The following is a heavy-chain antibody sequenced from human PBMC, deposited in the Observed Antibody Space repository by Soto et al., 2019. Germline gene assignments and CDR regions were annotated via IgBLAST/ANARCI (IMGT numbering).Heavy chain of an antibody. CDR3: AREFKRWSNFWSGYYDY. J-gene: IGHJ4*02. CDR1: GFTFSSYW. V-gene: IGHV3-7*05. D-gene: IGHD3-3*01. Sequence: EVQLVESGGGLVQPGGSLRLACAASGFTFSSYWMSWVRQAPGKGLEWVANIKQDGSEKYYVDSVKGRFTISRDNAKNSLYLQMNSLRAEDTAVYYCAREFKRWSNFWSGYYDYWCQGTLVTVSS. CDR2: IKQDGSEK.